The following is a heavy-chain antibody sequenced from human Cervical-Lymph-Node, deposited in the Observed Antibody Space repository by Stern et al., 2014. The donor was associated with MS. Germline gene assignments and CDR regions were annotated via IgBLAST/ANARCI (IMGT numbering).Heavy chain of an antibody. CDR3: ARSGTYYYDSSGYYVAEYFQH. CDR1: GGTFSSYA. CDR2: IIPIFGTA. J-gene: IGHJ1*01. V-gene: IGHV1-69*01. D-gene: IGHD3-22*01. Sequence: QLVQSGAEAKKPGSSVKVSCKASGGTFSSYAISWVRQAPGQGLEWMGGIIPIFGTANYAQKFQGRVTITADESTSTAYMELSSLRSEDTAVYYCARSGTYYYDSSGYYVAEYFQHWGQGTLVTVSS.